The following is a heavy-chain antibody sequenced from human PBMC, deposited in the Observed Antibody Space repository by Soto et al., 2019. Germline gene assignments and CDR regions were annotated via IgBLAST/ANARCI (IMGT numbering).Heavy chain of an antibody. CDR2: IWYDGSNK. V-gene: IGHV3-33*08. D-gene: IGHD5-12*01. CDR3: ARVRMRYSGPIGPFDP. Sequence: PGGSLRLSCAASGFTFSSYGMHWVRQAPGKGLEWVAVIWYDGSNKYYADSVKGRFTISRDNSKNTLYLQMNSLRAEDTAVYYCARVRMRYSGPIGPFDPWGQGTLVTVSS. J-gene: IGHJ5*02. CDR1: GFTFSSYG.